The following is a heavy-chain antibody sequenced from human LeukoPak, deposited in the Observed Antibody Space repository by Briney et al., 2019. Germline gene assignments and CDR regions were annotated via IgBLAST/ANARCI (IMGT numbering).Heavy chain of an antibody. CDR3: AREAWGGATNY. D-gene: IGHD1-26*01. V-gene: IGHV3-7*01. J-gene: IGHJ4*02. CDR2: IKQDGNEK. Sequence: QSGGSLRLSCAASGFTFSSYWMSWVRQAPGKGLEWVANIKQDGNEKYYVDSVKGRFTISRDNTKNSLYLRMNSLRADDTAVYFCAREAWGGATNYWGQGTLVTVSS. CDR1: GFTFSSYW.